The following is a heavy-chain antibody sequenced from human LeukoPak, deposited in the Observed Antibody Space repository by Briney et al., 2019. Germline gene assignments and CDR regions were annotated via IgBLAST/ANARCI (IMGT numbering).Heavy chain of an antibody. V-gene: IGHV4-61*01. CDR3: ARGQGDQMAGKFDY. CDR2: IYYSGST. D-gene: IGHD2-21*02. J-gene: IGHJ4*02. CDR1: GGSVSSGSYY. Sequence: SETLSLTCTVSGGSVSSGSYYWSWIRQPPGKGLEWIGYIYYSGSTNYNPSLKSRVTISVDTSKNQFSLKLSSVTAADTAVYYCARGQGDQMAGKFDYWGQGTLVTVSS.